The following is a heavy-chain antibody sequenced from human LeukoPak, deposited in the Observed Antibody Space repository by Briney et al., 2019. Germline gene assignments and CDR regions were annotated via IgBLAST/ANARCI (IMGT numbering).Heavy chain of an antibody. CDR3: ARSVRGILYYFDY. D-gene: IGHD2/OR15-2a*01. J-gene: IGHJ4*02. V-gene: IGHV4-39*01. CDR1: GGSISSSSYY. CDR2: IYYSGST. Sequence: SETLSLTCTVSGGSISSSSYYWGWIRQPPGKGLEWIGSIYYSGSTYYNPSLKSRVTISVDTSKNQFSLKLSSVTAADTAVYYCARSVRGILYYFDYWGQGTLVSVSS.